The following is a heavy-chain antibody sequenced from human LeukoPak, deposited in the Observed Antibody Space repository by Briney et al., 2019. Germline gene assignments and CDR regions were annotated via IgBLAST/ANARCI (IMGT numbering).Heavy chain of an antibody. D-gene: IGHD4-17*01. CDR1: GFTFSTYA. V-gene: IGHV3-30*18. Sequence: GGSLRLSCAASGFTFSTYAMHWVRQAPGKGLEWVALILYDGRNEYYAESVKGRFTISRDNSQNTVYLQMNSLRPEDTAVYYCAKRGINGDYYHYWGQGTLVTVSS. J-gene: IGHJ4*02. CDR3: AKRGINGDYYHY. CDR2: ILYDGRNE.